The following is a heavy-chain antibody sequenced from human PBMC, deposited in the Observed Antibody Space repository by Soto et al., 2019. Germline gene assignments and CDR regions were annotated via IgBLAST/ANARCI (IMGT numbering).Heavy chain of an antibody. CDR3: ARAGKDYYGSGSPYYYGMDV. V-gene: IGHV1-18*04. D-gene: IGHD3-10*01. CDR1: GYTFTSYG. Sequence: QVQLVQSGAEVKKPGASVKVSCKASGYTFTSYGVSWVRQAPGQGLEWMGWISGDNGNTNYAQKLQGRVTMTTDTSTSTAYMELRSLRSDDTAVYYCARAGKDYYGSGSPYYYGMDVWGQGITVTVSS. CDR2: ISGDNGNT. J-gene: IGHJ6*02.